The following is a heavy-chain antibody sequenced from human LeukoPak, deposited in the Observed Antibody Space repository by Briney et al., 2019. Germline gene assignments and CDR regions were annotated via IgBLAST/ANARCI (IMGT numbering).Heavy chain of an antibody. CDR3: ARSGYSSGWYPEYFQH. D-gene: IGHD6-19*01. CDR2: ISYDGSNK. J-gene: IGHJ1*01. CDR1: GFTFISYA. V-gene: IGHV3-30*04. Sequence: GRSLRLSCAASGFTFISYAMHWVRQAPGKGLEWVAVISYDGSNKYYADSVKGRFTISRDNSKNTLYLQMNSLRAEDTAVYYCARSGYSSGWYPEYFQHWGQGTLVTVSS.